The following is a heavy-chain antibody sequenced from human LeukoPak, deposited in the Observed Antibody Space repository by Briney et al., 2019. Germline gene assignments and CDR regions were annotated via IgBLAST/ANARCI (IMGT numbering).Heavy chain of an antibody. CDR3: ARTQAAAGTDRFDY. V-gene: IGHV3-48*01. CDR2: ISSSSGTI. D-gene: IGHD6-13*01. CDR1: GFSFSSYN. J-gene: IGHJ4*02. Sequence: PGGSLRLSCAASGFSFSSYNMNWVRQTPGKGLEWVSYISSSSGTIYYADSVKGRFTISRDNAKNSLYLQMNSLRAEDTAVYYCARTQAAAGTDRFDYWGQGTLVTVSS.